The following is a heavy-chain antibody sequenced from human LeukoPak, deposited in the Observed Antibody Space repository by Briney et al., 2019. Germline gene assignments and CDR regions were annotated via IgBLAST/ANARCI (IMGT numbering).Heavy chain of an antibody. CDR3: ARDLEWK. CDR2: ISSSSSYI. CDR1: GFTFSSYS. D-gene: IGHD3-3*01. V-gene: IGHV3-21*01. J-gene: IGHJ4*02. Sequence: EGSLRLSCAASGFTFSSYSMTWVRQAPGKGLEWVSSISSSSSYIYYADSVKGRFTISRDNAKNSVYLQMNSLRAEDTAVYYCARDLEWKWGQGTLVTVSS.